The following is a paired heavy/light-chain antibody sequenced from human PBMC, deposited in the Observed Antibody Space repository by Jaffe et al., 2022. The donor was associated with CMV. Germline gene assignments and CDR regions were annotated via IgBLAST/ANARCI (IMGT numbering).Heavy chain of an antibody. J-gene: IGHJ5*02. CDR2: IYHSGST. D-gene: IGHD2-21*02. Sequence: QVQLQESGPGLVKPSGTLSLTCAVSGGSISSSNWWSWVRQPPGKGLEWIGEIYHSGSTNYNPSLKSRVTISVDKSKNQFSLKLSSVTAADTAVYYCARDACFGGDCYSGPSNWFDPWGQGTLVTVSS. CDR1: GGSISSSNW. CDR3: ARDACFGGDCYSGPSNWFDP. V-gene: IGHV4-4*02.
Light chain of an antibody. CDR2: EDS. V-gene: IGLV3-10*01. Sequence: SYELTQPPSVSVSPGQTARITCSGDALPKKYAYWYQQKSGQAPVLVIYEDSKRPSGIPERFSGSSSGTMATLTISGAQVEDEADYYCYSTDSSGNHKVFGGGTKLTVL. CDR1: ALPKKY. J-gene: IGLJ2*01. CDR3: YSTDSSGNHKV.